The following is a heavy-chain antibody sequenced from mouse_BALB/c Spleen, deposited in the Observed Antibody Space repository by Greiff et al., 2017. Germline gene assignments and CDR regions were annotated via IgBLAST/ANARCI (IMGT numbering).Heavy chain of an antibody. D-gene: IGHD2-14*01. V-gene: IGHV1-87*01. J-gene: IGHJ3*01. Sequence: QVQLKQSGAELARPGASVKLSCKASGYTFTSYWMQWVKQRPGQGLEWIGAIYPGDGDTRYTQKFKGKATLTADKSSSTAYMQLSSLASEDSAVYDCARRGNRYGFAYWGQGTLVTVSA. CDR1: GYTFTSYW. CDR3: ARRGNRYGFAY. CDR2: IYPGDGDT.